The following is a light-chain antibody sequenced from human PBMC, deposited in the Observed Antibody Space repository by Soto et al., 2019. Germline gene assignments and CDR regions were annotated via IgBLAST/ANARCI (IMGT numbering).Light chain of an antibody. Sequence: DIQMTQSPSTLSGSVGYRVTITCRASQTISSWLAWYQQKPGKAPKLLIYKASTLKSGVPSRFSGSGSGTDLTLTISRLEPEDFAVYYCQQYGSSGTFGQGTKVDI. CDR1: QTISSW. CDR2: KAS. CDR3: QQYGSSGT. V-gene: IGKV1-5*03. J-gene: IGKJ1*01.